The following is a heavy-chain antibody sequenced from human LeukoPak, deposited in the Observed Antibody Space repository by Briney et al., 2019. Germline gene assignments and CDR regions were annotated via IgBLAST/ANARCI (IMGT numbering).Heavy chain of an antibody. CDR2: ISGSGGST. J-gene: IGHJ4*02. V-gene: IGHV3-23*01. CDR3: AKDYCSGGSCYSGVPDY. D-gene: IGHD2-15*01. CDR1: GFTFSSYA. Sequence: PGGSLRLSCAASGFTFSSYAMSWVRQAPGEGLEWVSAISGSGGSTYYADSVKGRFTISRDNSKNTLYLQMNSLRAEDTAVYYCAKDYCSGGSCYSGVPDYWGQGTLVTVSS.